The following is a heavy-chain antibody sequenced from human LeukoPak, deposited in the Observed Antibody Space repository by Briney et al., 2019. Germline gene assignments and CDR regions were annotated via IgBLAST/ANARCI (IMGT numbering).Heavy chain of an antibody. CDR1: GFMFDDYG. CDR3: ARDGVGVTDY. V-gene: IGHV3-20*04. J-gene: IGHJ4*02. CDR2: INWNGGRT. Sequence: PGRSLRLSCAASGFMFDDYGMSWVRQAPGKGLEWVSGINWNGGRTSYADPVKGRFTISRDNAKNSLYLQMSSLRAEDTALYYCARDGVGVTDYWGQGTLVTVSS. D-gene: IGHD1-26*01.